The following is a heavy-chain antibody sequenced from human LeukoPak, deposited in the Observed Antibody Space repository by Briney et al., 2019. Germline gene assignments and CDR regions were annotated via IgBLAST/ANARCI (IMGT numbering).Heavy chain of an antibody. Sequence: SVKVSCKASGGTFSSYAISWVRQAPGQGLEWMGGIIPIFGTANYAQKSQGRVTITADKSTSTAYMELSSLRSEDTAVYYCASGHEGYQLLLFDYWGQGTLVTVSS. CDR1: GGTFSSYA. J-gene: IGHJ4*02. V-gene: IGHV1-69*06. CDR3: ASGHEGYQLLLFDY. CDR2: IIPIFGTA. D-gene: IGHD2-2*01.